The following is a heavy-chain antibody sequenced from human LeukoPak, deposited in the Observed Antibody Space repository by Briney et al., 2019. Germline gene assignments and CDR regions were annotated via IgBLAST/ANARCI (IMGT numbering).Heavy chain of an antibody. V-gene: IGHV1-8*01. Sequence: GASVKVSCKASGYTFTCYDINWVRQATGQGLEWMGWMNPNSGNTGYAQKFQGRVTMTRNASISTAYMELSSLRSEDTAVYYCARGGLLLLGFDYWGQGTLVTVSS. D-gene: IGHD2-15*01. J-gene: IGHJ4*02. CDR2: MNPNSGNT. CDR1: GYTFTCYD. CDR3: ARGGLLLLGFDY.